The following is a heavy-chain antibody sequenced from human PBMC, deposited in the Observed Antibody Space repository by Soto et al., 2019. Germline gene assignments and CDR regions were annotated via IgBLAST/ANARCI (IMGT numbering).Heavy chain of an antibody. J-gene: IGHJ4*02. Sequence: FCSAPGYTLTGYYMLWVRQAPGQGLEWMGWINPNSGGTNYAQKFQGRVTMTRDTSISTAYMELSRLRSDDTAVYYCARRTPAPDYWGQGTLVTVPQ. CDR1: GYTLTGYY. CDR2: INPNSGGT. V-gene: IGHV1-2*02. D-gene: IGHD2-2*01. CDR3: ARRTPAPDY.